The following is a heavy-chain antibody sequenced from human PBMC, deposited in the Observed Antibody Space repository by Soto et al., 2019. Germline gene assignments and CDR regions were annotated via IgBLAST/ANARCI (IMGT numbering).Heavy chain of an antibody. CDR2: IYHSGST. V-gene: IGHV4-30-2*01. Sequence: SETLSLTCAVSGGSISSGGYSWSWIRQPPGKGLEWIGYIYHSGSTYYNPSLKSRVTIPVDRSKNQFSLKLSSVAAADTAVYYCARGQVVAAQHWGQGTLVTVSS. J-gene: IGHJ4*02. CDR1: GGSISSGGYS. CDR3: ARGQVVAAQH. D-gene: IGHD2-15*01.